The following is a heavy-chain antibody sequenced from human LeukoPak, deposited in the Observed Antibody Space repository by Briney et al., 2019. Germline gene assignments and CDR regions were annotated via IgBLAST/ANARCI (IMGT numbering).Heavy chain of an antibody. Sequence: ASVKVSCKASGGTFSSYAISWVRQAPGQGLEWMGGIIPIFGTANYAQKFQGRVTITADESTSTAYMELSSLRSEDTAVYYCARGLMGRDGYNNGLAFDIWGQGTMVTVSS. CDR2: IIPIFGTA. CDR1: GGTFSSYA. V-gene: IGHV1-69*13. CDR3: ARGLMGRDGYNNGLAFDI. J-gene: IGHJ3*02. D-gene: IGHD5-24*01.